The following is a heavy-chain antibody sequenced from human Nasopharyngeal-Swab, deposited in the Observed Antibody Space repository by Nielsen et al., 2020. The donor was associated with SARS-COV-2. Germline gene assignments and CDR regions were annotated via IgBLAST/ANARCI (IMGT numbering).Heavy chain of an antibody. V-gene: IGHV2-5*02. CDR2: IYWDDDK. D-gene: IGHD4-17*01. CDR3: ARMTTVTIIDY. Sequence: WIRQPPGKALEWLALIYWDDDKRYSPSLKSRLTTTKDTSKNQVVLTMTNMDPVDTATHYCARMTTVTIIDYWGQGTLVTVSS. J-gene: IGHJ4*02.